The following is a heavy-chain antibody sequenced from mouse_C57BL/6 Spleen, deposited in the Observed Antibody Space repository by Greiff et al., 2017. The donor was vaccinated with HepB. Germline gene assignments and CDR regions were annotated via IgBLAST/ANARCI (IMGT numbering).Heavy chain of an antibody. J-gene: IGHJ4*01. Sequence: EVKLMESGPVLVKPGASVKMSCKASGYTFTDYYMNWVKQSHGKSLEWIGVINPYNGGTSYNQKFKGKATLTVDKSSSTAYMELNSLTSEDSAVYYCARERLMDYWGQGTSVTVSS. V-gene: IGHV1-19*01. CDR2: INPYNGGT. CDR1: GYTFTDYY. D-gene: IGHD3-2*02. CDR3: ARERLMDY.